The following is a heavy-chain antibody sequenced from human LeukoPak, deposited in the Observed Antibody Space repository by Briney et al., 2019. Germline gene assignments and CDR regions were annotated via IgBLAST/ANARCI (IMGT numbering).Heavy chain of an antibody. CDR1: GFSFSAYS. Sequence: GGSLRPSCEASGFSFSAYSMSWVRQAPGKGLEWISYIRSSSTTIYYADSVKGRFTISRDNAENSMYLQMNSLRVEDTAVYFCARDSRSHCGTDACYGPYFDYWGQGTLVAVSS. V-gene: IGHV3-48*01. J-gene: IGHJ4*02. CDR3: ARDSRSHCGTDACYGPYFDY. D-gene: IGHD2-2*01. CDR2: IRSSSTTI.